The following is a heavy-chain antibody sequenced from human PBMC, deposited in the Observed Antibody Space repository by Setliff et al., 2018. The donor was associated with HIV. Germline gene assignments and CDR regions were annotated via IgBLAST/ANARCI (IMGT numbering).Heavy chain of an antibody. CDR2: ISGSGKDT. Sequence: GGSLRLSCTASGFTFSSYSMNWVRQAPGRGLEWVSYISGSGKDTFYADSVQGRFTISRDNSKNTLYLQMNSLRAEDTAVYYCAKAQWLLSHWGFDPWGQGTLVTVSS. CDR3: AKAQWLLSHWGFDP. CDR1: GFTFSSYS. V-gene: IGHV3-23*01. D-gene: IGHD3-3*01. J-gene: IGHJ5*02.